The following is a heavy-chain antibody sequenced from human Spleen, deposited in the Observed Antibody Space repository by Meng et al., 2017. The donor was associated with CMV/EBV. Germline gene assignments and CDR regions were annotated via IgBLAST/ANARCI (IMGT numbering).Heavy chain of an antibody. CDR3: ARDEGDDYSTPSGGMDV. Sequence: LRLSCTVSGGSISSNDYYWGWIRKPPGKGLEWIGSIYYSGSTYYDPSLKTRVTISVDTSKNQFSLRLNSVTAADTAVYYCARDEGDDYSTPSGGMDVWGQGTTVTVSS. CDR2: IYYSGST. D-gene: IGHD4-11*01. V-gene: IGHV4-39*07. J-gene: IGHJ6*02. CDR1: GGSISSNDYY.